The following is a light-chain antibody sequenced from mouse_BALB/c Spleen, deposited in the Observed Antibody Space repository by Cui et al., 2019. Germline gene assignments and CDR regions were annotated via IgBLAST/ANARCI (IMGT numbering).Light chain of an antibody. CDR3: QQWSSNPPT. CDR2: LTS. Sequence: QIVLTQSPALMSASPGEKVTMTCSASSSVSYMYWYQQKPRSSPKPWIYLTSNLASGVPARFSGSGSGTSYSLTIGSIEAEDAATYYCQQWSSNPPTFGGGTKLEIK. CDR1: SSVSY. V-gene: IGKV4-68*01. J-gene: IGKJ2*01.